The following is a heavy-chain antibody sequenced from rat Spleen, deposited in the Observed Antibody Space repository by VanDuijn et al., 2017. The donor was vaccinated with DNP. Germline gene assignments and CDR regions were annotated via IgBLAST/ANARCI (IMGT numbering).Heavy chain of an antibody. V-gene: IGHV5-22*01. CDR2: ISYHGGST. CDR1: GFTFSDYY. J-gene: IGHJ2*01. CDR3: ARWGGDYFDY. Sequence: EVQLVESGGGLVQPGRSLKLSCAASGFTFSDYYMAWVRQAPTEGLDCVAYISYHGGSTYYGDSVKGRFTISRDNAKSTLYLQMYSLRSEDMATYYCARWGGDYFDYWGQGVMVTVSS.